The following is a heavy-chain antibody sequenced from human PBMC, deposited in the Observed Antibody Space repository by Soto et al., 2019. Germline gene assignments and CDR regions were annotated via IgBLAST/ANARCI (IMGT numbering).Heavy chain of an antibody. CDR2: IYYSGST. Sequence: SETLSLTCTVSGGSISSYYWSWIRQPPGKGLEWIGYIYYSGSTNYNPSLKSRVTISVDTSKNQFSLKLSSVTAADTAVYYCASQSLYCSGGSCLSQPFDYRGQGTLVTVPS. V-gene: IGHV4-59*08. D-gene: IGHD2-15*01. J-gene: IGHJ4*02. CDR1: GGSISSYY. CDR3: ASQSLYCSGGSCLSQPFDY.